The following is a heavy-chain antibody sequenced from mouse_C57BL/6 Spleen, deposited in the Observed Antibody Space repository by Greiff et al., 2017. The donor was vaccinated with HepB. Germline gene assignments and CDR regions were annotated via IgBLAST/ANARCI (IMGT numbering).Heavy chain of an antibody. V-gene: IGHV1-72*01. D-gene: IGHD2-1*01. Sequence: QVQLKQPGAELVKPGASVKLSCKASGYTFTSYWMHWVKQRPGRGLEWIGRIDPNSGGTKDNEKFKSKATLTVDKPASTAYMQRSSLTSEDSAVYYGARTGGYGNYEFAYWGQGTLVTVSA. CDR2: IDPNSGGT. J-gene: IGHJ3*01. CDR3: ARTGGYGNYEFAY. CDR1: GYTFTSYW.